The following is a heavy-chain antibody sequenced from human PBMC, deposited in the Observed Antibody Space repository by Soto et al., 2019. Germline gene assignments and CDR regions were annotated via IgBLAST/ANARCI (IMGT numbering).Heavy chain of an antibody. Sequence: QVQLVESGGGAVQPGRSLRLSCAASGFTFSSYAMHWVRQAPGKGLEWVAVISYDGSNKYYADSVKGRFTISRDNSKNTLYLQMNSLRAEDTAVYYCARVLSEWLVDYWGQGTLVTVSS. V-gene: IGHV3-30-3*01. CDR1: GFTFSSYA. J-gene: IGHJ4*02. D-gene: IGHD6-19*01. CDR2: ISYDGSNK. CDR3: ARVLSEWLVDY.